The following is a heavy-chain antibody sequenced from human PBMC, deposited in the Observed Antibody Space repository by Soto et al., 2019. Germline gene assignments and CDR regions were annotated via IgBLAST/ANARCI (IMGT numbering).Heavy chain of an antibody. CDR3: ARHSPVVAATLDY. Sequence: TSETLSLTCTVSGGSISSYYWSWIRQPPGKGLEWIGYIYYSGSTNYNPSLKSRVTISVDTSKNQFSLKLSSVTAADTAVYYCARHSPVVAATLDYWGQGTLFTVSS. J-gene: IGHJ4*02. V-gene: IGHV4-59*08. CDR2: IYYSGST. D-gene: IGHD2-15*01. CDR1: GGSISSYY.